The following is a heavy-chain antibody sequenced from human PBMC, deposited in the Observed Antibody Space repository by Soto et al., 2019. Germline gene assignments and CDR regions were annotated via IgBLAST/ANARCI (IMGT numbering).Heavy chain of an antibody. CDR1: GGSFSGYY. Sequence: SETLYLTCAVYGGSFSGYYWSWIRQPPGKGLEWIGEINHSGSTNYNPSLKSRVTISVDTSKNQFSLKLSSVTAADTAVYYCARGRVCSGGSCYLGFYYYGMDVWGQGTTVTVSS. J-gene: IGHJ6*02. D-gene: IGHD2-15*01. V-gene: IGHV4-34*01. CDR2: INHSGST. CDR3: ARGRVCSGGSCYLGFYYYGMDV.